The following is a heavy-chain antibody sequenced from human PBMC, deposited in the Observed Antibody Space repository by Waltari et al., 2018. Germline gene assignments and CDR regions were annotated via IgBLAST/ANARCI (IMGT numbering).Heavy chain of an antibody. D-gene: IGHD2-15*01. CDR3: AXXPLIXTSAWTTHYXXYHAMDV. Sequence: HAPLXESGPQLIKPSQTLALTXSVFDDSISSXDYYWXWIRQXAGKGLEWVGHIYSDGRIFPNPSLRTRXTISIDTSXGQLXLGXSSGTXAXVGVYCCAXXPLIXTSAWTTHYXXYHAMDVXGRGTTVTVXS. CDR2: IYSDGRI. V-gene: IGHV4-30-4*01. J-gene: IGHJ6*02. CDR1: DDSISSXDYY.